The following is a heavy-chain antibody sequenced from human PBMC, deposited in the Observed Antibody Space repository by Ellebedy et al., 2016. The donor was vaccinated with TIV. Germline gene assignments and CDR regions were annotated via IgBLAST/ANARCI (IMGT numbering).Heavy chain of an antibody. D-gene: IGHD3-10*01. V-gene: IGHV3-15*01. J-gene: IGHJ4*02. Sequence: PGGSLRLSCAVSGLTFSRAWMAWARQAPGKGLEWVGRIKPRTDVGTADYAAPVKGRFTISRDDSENILYLQMNSLKTGDTAVYYCTENTGESGSGSYYLDNWGQGTLVTVSS. CDR2: IKPRTDVGTA. CDR1: GLTFSRAW. CDR3: TENTGESGSGSYYLDN.